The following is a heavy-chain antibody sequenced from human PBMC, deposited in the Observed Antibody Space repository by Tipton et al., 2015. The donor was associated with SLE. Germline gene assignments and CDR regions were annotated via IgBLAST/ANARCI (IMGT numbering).Heavy chain of an antibody. CDR2: VYYSWST. D-gene: IGHD4-17*01. Sequence: LRLSCAVSGSSISSDDYWGWIRQPPGKGLEWIGSVYYSWSTYYNPSLKSRVTISVDTSKNQFSLKLSSVTAADTAAYYCARVNGADDYWGQGTLVTVSS. CDR1: GSSISSDDY. CDR3: ARVNGADDY. V-gene: IGHV4-38-2*01. J-gene: IGHJ4*02.